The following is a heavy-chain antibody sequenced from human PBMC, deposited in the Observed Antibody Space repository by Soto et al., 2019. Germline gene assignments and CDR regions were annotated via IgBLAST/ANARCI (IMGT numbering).Heavy chain of an antibody. Sequence: SVKVSCKASGGTFSSYAIGWVRQAPGQGLEWMGGIIPIFGTANYAQKFQGRVTITADESTSTAYMELSSLRSEDTAVYYCARGGYDSSGYYRPKPPSNYYYYGMDVWGQGTTVTVSS. CDR2: IIPIFGTA. J-gene: IGHJ6*02. D-gene: IGHD3-22*01. CDR1: GGTFSSYA. CDR3: ARGGYDSSGYYRPKPPSNYYYYGMDV. V-gene: IGHV1-69*13.